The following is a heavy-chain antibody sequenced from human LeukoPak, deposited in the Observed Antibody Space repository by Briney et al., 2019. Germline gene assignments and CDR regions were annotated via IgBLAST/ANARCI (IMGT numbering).Heavy chain of an antibody. J-gene: IGHJ3*02. Sequence: QASETLSFTCTVSGGSISSYYWSWIRQPPGKGLEWIGYIYYSGSTNYNPSLKSRVTISVDTSKNQFSLRLSSVTAADTAVYYCARPYSSGWYGVFHIWGQGTMVTVSS. V-gene: IGHV4-59*08. CDR3: ARPYSSGWYGVFHI. CDR1: GGSISSYY. D-gene: IGHD6-19*01. CDR2: IYYSGST.